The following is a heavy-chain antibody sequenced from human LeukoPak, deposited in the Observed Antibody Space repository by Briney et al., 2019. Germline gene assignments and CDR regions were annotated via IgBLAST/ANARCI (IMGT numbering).Heavy chain of an antibody. J-gene: IGHJ5*02. Sequence: SETLSLTCTVSGGSFSSDDFYWSWIRQPAGKGLEWIGRIYPSGSTNYKSSLRSRATISMDTSKNQFSLILASVTAADTAVYYCARDPPTLITIFGGGWFDPWGQGPLVTVSS. V-gene: IGHV4-61*02. D-gene: IGHD3-3*01. CDR2: IYPSGST. CDR3: ARDPPTLITIFGGGWFDP. CDR1: GGSFSSDDFY.